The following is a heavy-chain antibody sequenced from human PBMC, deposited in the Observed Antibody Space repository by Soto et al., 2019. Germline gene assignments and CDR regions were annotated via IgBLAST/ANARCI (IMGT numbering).Heavy chain of an antibody. Sequence: QVQLVQSGAEVKKPGSSVKVSCKASGGTFSSYAISWVRQAPGQGLEWMGGIIPIFGTANYAQKFQGRVTITADESTSTAYMELSSLRSEDPAVYYCASSRRYYYDSSGYYYPTLDYWGQGTLVTVSS. D-gene: IGHD3-22*01. J-gene: IGHJ4*02. CDR1: GGTFSSYA. CDR3: ASSRRYYYDSSGYYYPTLDY. V-gene: IGHV1-69*01. CDR2: IIPIFGTA.